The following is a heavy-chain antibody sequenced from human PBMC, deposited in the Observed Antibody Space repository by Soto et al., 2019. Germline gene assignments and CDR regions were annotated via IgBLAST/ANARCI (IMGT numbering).Heavy chain of an antibody. V-gene: IGHV3-48*02. J-gene: IGHJ1*01. Sequence: GVPLRLSCAASEFTFSSYSINWVRKAPGKGLEWVSYISSSSSTIYYADSVKGRFTISRDNAKNSLYLQMNSLRDEDTAVYYCARERDGIVGAIQTEYSQHWGKGTLVPVSP. CDR2: ISSSSSTI. CDR1: EFTFSSYS. D-gene: IGHD1-26*01. CDR3: ARERDGIVGAIQTEYSQH.